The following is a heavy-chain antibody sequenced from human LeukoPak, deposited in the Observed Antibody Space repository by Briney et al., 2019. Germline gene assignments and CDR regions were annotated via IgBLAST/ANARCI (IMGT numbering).Heavy chain of an antibody. CDR2: IWYDGSNK. CDR3: AKAAYCSGGSCYHFDY. J-gene: IGHJ4*02. D-gene: IGHD2-15*01. CDR1: GFTFSSDG. V-gene: IGHV3-33*03. Sequence: GGSLRLSCAASGFTFSSDGMPWVRQAPGKGLEWGAVIWYDGSNKYYADSVKGRFTISRDKSKTTLYLQMNSLRAEDTAVYYCAKAAYCSGGSCYHFDYWGQGTLVTVSS.